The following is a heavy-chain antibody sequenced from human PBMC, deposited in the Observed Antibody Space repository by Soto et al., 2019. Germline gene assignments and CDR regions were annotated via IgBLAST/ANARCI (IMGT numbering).Heavy chain of an antibody. Sequence: QVRLVESGGGVVQPGRSLRLSCAASGFSVSAYTVHWVRQARGKGLEWVAVISSDGNHKYYTDSVKGRFAISRDTSTNTVFLQMSSLGPEDTAVYYCARWEQPLFDYWGQGTLVTVSS. CDR2: ISSDGNHK. J-gene: IGHJ4*02. CDR3: ARWEQPLFDY. V-gene: IGHV3-30*09. CDR1: GFSVSAYT. D-gene: IGHD1-1*01.